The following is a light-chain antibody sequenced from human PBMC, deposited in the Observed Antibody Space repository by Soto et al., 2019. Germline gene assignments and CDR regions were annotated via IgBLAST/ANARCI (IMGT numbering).Light chain of an antibody. CDR2: ENN. CDR3: QSYDSSLSGYV. CDR1: SSNIGAGYE. J-gene: IGLJ1*01. Sequence: QSVLTQSPSVSEAPGQRVTISCTGSSSNIGAGYEAHWYQQVPGSAPKLLIYENNTRPSGVPDRFSGSKSGTSASLAITGLQAEDEAEYYCQSYDSSLSGYVLGTGTKLTVL. V-gene: IGLV1-40*01.